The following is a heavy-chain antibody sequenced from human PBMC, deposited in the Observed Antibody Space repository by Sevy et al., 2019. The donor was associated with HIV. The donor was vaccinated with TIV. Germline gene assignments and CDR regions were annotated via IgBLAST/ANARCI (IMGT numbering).Heavy chain of an antibody. Sequence: ASVKVSCKVSGYTLTELSMHWVRQAPGKGLEWMGGFDPEDGETIYAQKFQGRVTMTEDTSTDTAYMELSSLRSEDTAVYYCATGKGSGDRKKYGMDVWGQGTMVTVSS. J-gene: IGHJ6*02. V-gene: IGHV1-24*01. CDR2: FDPEDGET. D-gene: IGHD6-19*01. CDR1: GYTLTELS. CDR3: ATGKGSGDRKKYGMDV.